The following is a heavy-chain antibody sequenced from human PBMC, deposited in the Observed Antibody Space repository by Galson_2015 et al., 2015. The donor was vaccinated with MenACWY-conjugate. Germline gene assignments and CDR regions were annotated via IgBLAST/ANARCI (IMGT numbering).Heavy chain of an antibody. Sequence: ETLSLTCAVSSFSVSNGYYWGWIRQPPGKGLEWIGSISHSGDTFYNPSLKSRVTISIDSSKNQFSLRLSSVTAADTAVYYCARGIVVVVAGALVPSDFDSWGQGFLVPVSS. CDR1: SFSVSNGYY. V-gene: IGHV4-38-2*01. CDR3: ARGIVVVVAGALVPSDFDS. D-gene: IGHD2-15*01. J-gene: IGHJ4*02. CDR2: ISHSGDT.